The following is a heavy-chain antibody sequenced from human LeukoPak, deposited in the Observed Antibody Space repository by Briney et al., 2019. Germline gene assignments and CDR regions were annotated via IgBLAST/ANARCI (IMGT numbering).Heavy chain of an antibody. D-gene: IGHD2-8*01. J-gene: IGHJ4*02. Sequence: QPGGSLRLSCAASVFRFSSYWMDWVRQAPGKGLEWVANIEDDGTEKNYVDSVKGRFTISRDNAKNSLYLQMNSLRAEDTAVYYCARDCGYCTKGVCYTCLDYWGQGTLVTVSS. CDR2: IEDDGTEK. CDR3: ARDCGYCTKGVCYTCLDY. V-gene: IGHV3-7*01. CDR1: VFRFSSYW.